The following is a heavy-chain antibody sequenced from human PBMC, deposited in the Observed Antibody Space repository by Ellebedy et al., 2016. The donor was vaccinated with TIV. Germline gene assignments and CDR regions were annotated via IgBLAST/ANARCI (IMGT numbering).Heavy chain of an antibody. D-gene: IGHD6-19*01. CDR2: FYESDESGST. CDR1: GGSVSRYH. CDR3: ARVSGWYRLGFFDY. V-gene: IGHV4-59*02. Sequence: MPSETLSLTCIVSGGSVSRYHWSWIRQSPGKGLEWIAHFYESDESGSTDYNPSVKSRVTTSVNTSKNQFPLKLRSVTAADTAVYYCARVSGWYRLGFFDYWGQGIQVTVSS. J-gene: IGHJ4*02.